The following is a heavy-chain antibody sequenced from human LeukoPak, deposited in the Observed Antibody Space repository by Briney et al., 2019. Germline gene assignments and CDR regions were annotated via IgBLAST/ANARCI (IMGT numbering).Heavy chain of an antibody. Sequence: KPGGSLRLSCAASGFTFSSYSMDWVRQAPGKGLEWVSSISSSSSYIYYADSVKGRFTISRDNAKNSLYLQMNSLRAEDTAVYYCARDLSRGYCSGGSCYAPPGGDYWGQGTLVTVSS. V-gene: IGHV3-21*01. D-gene: IGHD2-15*01. J-gene: IGHJ4*02. CDR3: ARDLSRGYCSGGSCYAPPGGDY. CDR2: ISSSSSYI. CDR1: GFTFSSYS.